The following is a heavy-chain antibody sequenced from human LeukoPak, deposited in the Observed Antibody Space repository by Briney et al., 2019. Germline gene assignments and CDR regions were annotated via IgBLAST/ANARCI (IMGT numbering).Heavy chain of an antibody. J-gene: IGHJ4*02. D-gene: IGHD3-10*01. V-gene: IGHV7-4-1*02. CDR1: GYTFTSYA. CDR2: INTNTGNP. CDR3: AREGGRITMVRGVAPPADY. Sequence: ASVKVSCKASGYTFTSYAMNWVRQAPGQGLEWMGWINTNTGNPTYAQGFTGRFVFSLDTSVSTAYLQISSLKAEDTAVYYCAREGGRITMVRGVAPPADYWGQGTLVTVSS.